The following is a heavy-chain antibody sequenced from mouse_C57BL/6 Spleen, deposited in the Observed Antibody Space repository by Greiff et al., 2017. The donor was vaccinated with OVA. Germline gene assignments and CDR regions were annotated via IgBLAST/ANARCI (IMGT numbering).Heavy chain of an antibody. CDR2: INPNNGGT. D-gene: IGHD1-1*01. Sequence: EVQLQQSGPELVKPGASVKIPCKASGYAFTDYNMDWVKQSHGKSLEWIGDINPNNGGTIYNQKFKGKATLTVDKSSSTAYMELRSLTSEDTAVYYCARSGDYYGSSYYFDYWGQGTTLTVSS. J-gene: IGHJ2*01. V-gene: IGHV1-18*01. CDR1: GYAFTDYN. CDR3: ARSGDYYGSSYYFDY.